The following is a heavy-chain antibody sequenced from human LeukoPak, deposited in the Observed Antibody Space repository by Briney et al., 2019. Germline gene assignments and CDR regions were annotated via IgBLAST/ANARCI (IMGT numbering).Heavy chain of an antibody. V-gene: IGHV4-39*01. D-gene: IGHD2-2*01. CDR2: IYYSGST. CDR3: ARHAFVSIVVVPAAMRSHYYYYMDV. CDR1: GGSISSSSCY. J-gene: IGHJ6*03. Sequence: PSETLSLTCTVSGGSISSSSCYWGWIRQPPGKGLEWIGSIYYSGSTYYNPSLKSRVTISVDTSKNQFSLKLSSVTAADTAVHYCARHAFVSIVVVPAAMRSHYYYYMDVWGKGTTVTVSS.